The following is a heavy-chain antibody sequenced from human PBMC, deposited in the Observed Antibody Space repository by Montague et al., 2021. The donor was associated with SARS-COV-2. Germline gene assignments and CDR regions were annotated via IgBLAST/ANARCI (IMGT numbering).Heavy chain of an antibody. D-gene: IGHD1-26*01. J-gene: IGHJ5*02. V-gene: IGHV4-39*01. CDR1: GDSMSGSNSY. CDR2: ISYTGST. CDR3: ARLYIQKTLVGASRRRWFDP. Sequence: SETLSLTCPVSGDSMSGSNSYWGWIRQPPGKGLESIGSISYTGSTSYNASLKSRVTMSVDTSKNEFSLRLSSMTASDTAVYYCARLYIQKTLVGASRRRWFDPWGQGTLVTVSS.